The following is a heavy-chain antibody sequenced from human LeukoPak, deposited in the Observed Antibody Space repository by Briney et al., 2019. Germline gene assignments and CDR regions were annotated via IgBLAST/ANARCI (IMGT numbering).Heavy chain of an antibody. CDR1: GFTFSSYA. Sequence: PGGSLRLSCAASGFTFSSYAMYWVRQAPGKGLEWVSAIGGSGGSTYYADSVKGRFTISRDNAKNSLYVQMNSLRAEDTAVYYCARGGYYDSSGYYYVGYFHHWGQGTLVTVSS. J-gene: IGHJ1*01. CDR2: IGGSGGST. CDR3: ARGGYYDSSGYYYVGYFHH. V-gene: IGHV3-23*01. D-gene: IGHD3-22*01.